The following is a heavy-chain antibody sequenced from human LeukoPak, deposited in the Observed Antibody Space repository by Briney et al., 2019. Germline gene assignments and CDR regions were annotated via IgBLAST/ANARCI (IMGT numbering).Heavy chain of an antibody. CDR2: INHSGST. Sequence: PSETLSLTCAVYGGSFSGYYWSWIHQSPGKGLEWIGEINHSGSTNYNPSLKSRVTISIDTSKNQFSLKLSSVTAADTAVYYCARGSGYCSSTSCSSPADYWGQGTLVTVSS. D-gene: IGHD2-2*01. J-gene: IGHJ4*02. V-gene: IGHV4-34*01. CDR3: ARGSGYCSSTSCSSPADY. CDR1: GGSFSGYY.